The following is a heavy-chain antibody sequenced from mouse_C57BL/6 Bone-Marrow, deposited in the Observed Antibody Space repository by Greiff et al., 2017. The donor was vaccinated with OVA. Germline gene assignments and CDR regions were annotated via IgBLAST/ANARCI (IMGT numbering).Heavy chain of an antibody. CDR2: IWRGGST. Sequence: QVQLQQSGPGLVQPSQSLSITCTVSGFSLTSYGVHWVRQSPGKGLEWLGVIWRGGSTAYNAAFMSRLSITKDNSTSQVFFKMNSLQADDTAIYYCAKMRLTWTFYWYFDVWGTGTTVTVSS. V-gene: IGHV2-5*01. CDR1: GFSLTSYG. CDR3: AKMRLTWTFYWYFDV. J-gene: IGHJ1*03. D-gene: IGHD4-1*01.